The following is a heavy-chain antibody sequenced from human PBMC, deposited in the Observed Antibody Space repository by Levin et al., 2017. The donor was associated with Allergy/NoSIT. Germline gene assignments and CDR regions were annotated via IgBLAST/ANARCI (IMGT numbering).Heavy chain of an antibody. D-gene: IGHD2-2*01. CDR2: INHSGST. CDR3: ARRPEGNQLPRGGFWFDP. CDR1: GGSFSGYY. Sequence: SQTLSLTCAVYGGSFSGYYWSWIRQPPGKGLEWIGEINHSGSTNYNPSLKSRVTISVDTSKNQFSLKLSSVTAADTAVYYCARRPEGNQLPRGGFWFDPWGQGTLVTVSS. J-gene: IGHJ5*02. V-gene: IGHV4-34*01.